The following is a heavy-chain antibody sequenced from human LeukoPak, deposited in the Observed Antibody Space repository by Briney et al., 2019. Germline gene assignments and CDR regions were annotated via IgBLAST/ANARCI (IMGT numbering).Heavy chain of an antibody. CDR3: ARGGRWLQLSYFDY. D-gene: IGHD5-24*01. Sequence: SETLSLTCTVSGGSTSSYYWSWIRQPPGKGLEWIGYIYYSGSTNYNPSLKSRVTISVDTSKNQFSLKLSSVTAADTAVYYCARGGRWLQLSYFDYWGQGTLVTVSS. J-gene: IGHJ4*02. CDR1: GGSTSSYY. V-gene: IGHV4-59*01. CDR2: IYYSGST.